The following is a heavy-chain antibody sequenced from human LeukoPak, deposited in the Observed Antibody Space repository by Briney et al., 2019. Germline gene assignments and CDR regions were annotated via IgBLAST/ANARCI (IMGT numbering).Heavy chain of an antibody. CDR2: ISSSSSYI. V-gene: IGHV3-21*01. CDR1: GFTFSSYS. Sequence: PGGSLRLSCAVSGFTFSSYSVNWVRQAPGKGLECVSSISSSSSYIHYADSLKGRFTISRDNPKNSLYLQMNSLRAEDTAVYYCARTSTGWSLDYWGQGTLVTVSS. D-gene: IGHD6-19*01. CDR3: ARTSTGWSLDY. J-gene: IGHJ4*02.